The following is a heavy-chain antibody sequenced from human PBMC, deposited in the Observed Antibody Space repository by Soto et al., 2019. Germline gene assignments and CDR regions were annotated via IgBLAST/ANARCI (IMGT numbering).Heavy chain of an antibody. CDR3: ASSYSSIPLAILCMDV. V-gene: IGHV1-46*02. CDR1: GYTFNTYY. D-gene: IGHD6-13*01. CDR2: IHPSGGGT. Sequence: GASVKVSCKPSGYTFNTYYLHWVRQAPGQALEWMGVIHPSGGGTTYAQKFLGRVTVTRDTSTSTVFMELSSLRSDDTTVYYCASSYSSIPLAILCMDVWGQGTTVTVSS. J-gene: IGHJ6*02.